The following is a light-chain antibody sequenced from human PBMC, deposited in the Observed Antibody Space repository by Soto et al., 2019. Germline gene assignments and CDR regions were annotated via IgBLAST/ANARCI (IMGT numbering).Light chain of an antibody. CDR3: SSYGGSNNYV. J-gene: IGLJ1*01. V-gene: IGLV2-8*01. CDR1: SSDVGGYNY. CDR2: EVN. Sequence: QSVLTQPPSASASPGQSVTISCTGTSSDVGGYNYVSWYQQYPGKAPQLMIYEVNKRPSGVPDRFSGSKSGNTASLTVSGLQAEDEADYYCSSYGGSNNYVFGTGTKVT.